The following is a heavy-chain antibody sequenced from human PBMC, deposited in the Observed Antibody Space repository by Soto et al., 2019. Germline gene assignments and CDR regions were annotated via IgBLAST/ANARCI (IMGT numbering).Heavy chain of an antibody. Sequence: SETLSLTCTVSGGSISSYYWSWIRQPPGKGLEWIGYIYYSGSTNYNPSLKSRVTISVDTSKNQFSLKLSSVTAADTAVYYCAREPYYDILTGYSHGTDVWGQGTTVTVSS. CDR1: GGSISSYY. D-gene: IGHD3-9*01. CDR2: IYYSGST. J-gene: IGHJ6*02. V-gene: IGHV4-59*01. CDR3: AREPYYDILTGYSHGTDV.